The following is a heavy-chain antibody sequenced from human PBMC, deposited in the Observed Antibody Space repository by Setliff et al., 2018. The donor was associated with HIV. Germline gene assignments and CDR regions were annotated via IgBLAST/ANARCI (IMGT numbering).Heavy chain of an antibody. J-gene: IGHJ6*03. Sequence: SVKVSCKAPGGTFSSYGISWVRQAPGQGLEWMGGIIPIFGTANYAQKFQGRVTITADESTSTAYMELSSLRSEDTAVYYCAREGDSSSWLNYYYYMDVWGKGTTVTVSS. CDR1: GGTFSSYG. CDR3: AREGDSSSWLNYYYYMDV. CDR2: IIPIFGTA. V-gene: IGHV1-69*13. D-gene: IGHD6-13*01.